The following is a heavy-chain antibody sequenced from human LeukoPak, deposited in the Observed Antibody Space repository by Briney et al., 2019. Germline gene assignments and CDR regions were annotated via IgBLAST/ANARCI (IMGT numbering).Heavy chain of an antibody. D-gene: IGHD5-18*01. Sequence: GASVKVSCKASGYTFTNYYVHWVRQAPGQGLEWMGIINPTGGGTGYAQKFQGRVTITADKSTSTAYMELSSLRSEDTAVYYCAREGVYSYGQFDYWGQGTLVTVSS. CDR2: INPTGGGT. CDR3: AREGVYSYGQFDY. CDR1: GYTFTNYY. J-gene: IGHJ4*02. V-gene: IGHV1-46*01.